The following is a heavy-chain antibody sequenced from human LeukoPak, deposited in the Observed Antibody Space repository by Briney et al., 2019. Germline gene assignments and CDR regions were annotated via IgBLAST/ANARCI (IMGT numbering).Heavy chain of an antibody. V-gene: IGHV3-7*03. J-gene: IGHJ4*02. Sequence: GGSLRLACSASGFCFSNYSMSWVRQAPGRGLEWVGNMNDHENAKNYVDAVNGRLTISRSNPHDSLYLYMNSLRAEDTSIYCCARHRGYRNFDYWGQGTLLIVSS. CDR1: GFCFSNYS. D-gene: IGHD5-12*01. CDR3: ARHRGYRNFDY. CDR2: MNDHENAK.